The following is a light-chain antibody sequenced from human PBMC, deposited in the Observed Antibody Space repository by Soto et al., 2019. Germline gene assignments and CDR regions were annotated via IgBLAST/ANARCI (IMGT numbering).Light chain of an antibody. CDR1: QGLXLA. Sequence: EIVLTQCPATLSLSPGERATLSCRASQGLXLAIGWYQHKPGQAPRFLXDDASQRATGIPARLRGSGSATDFTLTISSLRSEYFSVYFFQQYNDGPPTFGQGTKVDIK. CDR3: QQYNDGPPT. CDR2: DAS. J-gene: IGKJ1*01. V-gene: IGKV3-11*01.